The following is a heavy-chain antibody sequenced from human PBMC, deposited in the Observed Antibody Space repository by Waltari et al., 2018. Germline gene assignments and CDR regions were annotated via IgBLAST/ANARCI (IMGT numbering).Heavy chain of an antibody. CDR3: ARSYGGAIRNFDY. CDR1: CGSFSGYY. Sequence: VPLPQWGAGLLPPSEPLSLSCGVRCGSFSGYYWNWIRQPQGKGLEWIGEITHSGSTNYNPSLKSRLTISVDSSKNQFSLKLNSVTAADMAVYYCARSYGGAIRNFDYWGQGILVTVSS. J-gene: IGHJ4*02. CDR2: ITHSGST. D-gene: IGHD3-10*01. V-gene: IGHV4-34*01.